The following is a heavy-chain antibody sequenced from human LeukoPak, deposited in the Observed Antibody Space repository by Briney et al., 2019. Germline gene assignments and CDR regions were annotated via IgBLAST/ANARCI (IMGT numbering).Heavy chain of an antibody. V-gene: IGHV3-9*01. CDR2: ISWNSGSI. Sequence: SLRLSCAASGFTFDDYAMHWVRQAPGKGLEWVSGISWNSGSIGYADSVKGRFTISRDNAKNSLYLQMNGLRAEDTALYHCARFGDDFWSGPPDYWGQGTLVTVSS. CDR3: ARFGDDFWSGPPDY. J-gene: IGHJ4*02. D-gene: IGHD3-3*01. CDR1: GFTFDDYA.